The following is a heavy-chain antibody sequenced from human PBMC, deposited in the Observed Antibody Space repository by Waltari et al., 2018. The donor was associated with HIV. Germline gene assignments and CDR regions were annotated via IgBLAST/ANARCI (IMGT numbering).Heavy chain of an antibody. J-gene: IGHJ6*02. CDR1: GFTFSSSG. D-gene: IGHD3-10*01. CDR2: IWYDGSNK. V-gene: IGHV3-33*01. CDR3: ARRGVLTYYYTMDV. Sequence: QVQLVESGGGVVQPGRSLRLSCAASGFTFSSSGMHWVRQAPGKGLEWVAVIWYDGSNKYYADSVKGRFSISRDYSKNTLYLQMNSLRAEDTAVYFCARRGVLTYYYTMDVWGQGTTVTVSS.